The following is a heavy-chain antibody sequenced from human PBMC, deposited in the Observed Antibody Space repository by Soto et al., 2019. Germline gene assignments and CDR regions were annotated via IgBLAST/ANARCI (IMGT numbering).Heavy chain of an antibody. CDR1: GYMFTNSA. Sequence: ASVNVSCNASGYMFTNSAMHWVRQAPGKRLECMGWIRGDSCKTKYSPRFKERVTITRDTSASTAYMELSSLRSEETALYYCARDGVAAAHFNFHXWGQGTLVTVSX. J-gene: IGHJ4*01. V-gene: IGHV1-3*01. CDR3: ARDGVAAAHFNFHX. CDR2: IRGDSCKT. D-gene: IGHD6-25*01.